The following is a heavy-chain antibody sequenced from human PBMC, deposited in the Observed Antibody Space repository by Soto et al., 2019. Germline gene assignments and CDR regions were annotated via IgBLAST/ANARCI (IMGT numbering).Heavy chain of an antibody. Sequence: PGESLKISCKGSGYSFTSYWISWVRQMPGKGLEWMGRIDPSDSYTNYSPSFQGHVTISADKSISTAYLQWSSLKASDTAMYYCARSSSSSWLGYYGMDVWGQGTTVTVS. V-gene: IGHV5-10-1*01. CDR2: IDPSDSYT. D-gene: IGHD6-13*01. J-gene: IGHJ6*02. CDR3: ARSSSSSWLGYYGMDV. CDR1: GYSFTSYW.